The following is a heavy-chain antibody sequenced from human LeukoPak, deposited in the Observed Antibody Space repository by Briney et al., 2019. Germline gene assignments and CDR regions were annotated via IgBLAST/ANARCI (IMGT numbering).Heavy chain of an antibody. J-gene: IGHJ4*02. CDR3: AKDLDKPYYYDSSGKFDY. V-gene: IGHV3-23*01. Sequence: GGSLRLSCAASGFTFSSYAMSWVRQAPGKGLEWVSAISGSGGSTYYADSVKGRFTISGDNSKNTLYLQMNSLRAEDTAVYYCAKDLDKPYYYDSSGKFDYWGQGTLVTVSS. CDR2: ISGSGGST. D-gene: IGHD3-22*01. CDR1: GFTFSSYA.